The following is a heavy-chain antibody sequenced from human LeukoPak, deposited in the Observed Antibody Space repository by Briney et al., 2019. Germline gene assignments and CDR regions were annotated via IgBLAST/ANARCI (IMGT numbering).Heavy chain of an antibody. Sequence: ASVKVSCKASGDTFTGYYMHWVRQAPGQGLEWMGWINPNSGGTNYAQKFQGRVTMTRDTSISTAYMELSRLRSDDTAVYYCARGRGGFYYYYMDVWGKGTTVTVSS. CDR3: ARGRGGFYYYYMDV. J-gene: IGHJ6*03. CDR2: INPNSGGT. V-gene: IGHV1-2*02. CDR1: GDTFTGYY.